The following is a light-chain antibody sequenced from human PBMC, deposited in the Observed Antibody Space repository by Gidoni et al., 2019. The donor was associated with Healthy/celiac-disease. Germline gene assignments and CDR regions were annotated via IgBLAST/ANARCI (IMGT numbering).Light chain of an antibody. CDR1: KLGDKY. J-gene: IGLJ2*01. CDR3: QAGDSSTAGV. Sequence: SYELTQPPSVSVSPGQTASITCSGDKLGDKYACWYQQKPGQSPVLVIYQDSKRPSGILERFSGSNSGNTATLTISGTQAMDEADYYGQAGDSSTAGVFGGGTKLTVL. CDR2: QDS. V-gene: IGLV3-1*01.